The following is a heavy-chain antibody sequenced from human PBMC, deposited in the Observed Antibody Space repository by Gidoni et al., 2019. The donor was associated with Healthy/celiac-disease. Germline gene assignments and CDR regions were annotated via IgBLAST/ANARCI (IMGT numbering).Heavy chain of an antibody. V-gene: IGHV3-30-3*01. CDR2: ISYDGSNK. Sequence: QVQLVESGGGVVQPGRSLRLSCAASGFTFSSYAMHWVRQAPGKGLEWVAVISYDGSNKYYADSVKGRFTISRDNSKNTLYLQMNSLRAEDTAVYYCARVSPSIYYYYGMDVWGQGTTVTVSS. D-gene: IGHD6-6*01. CDR1: GFTFSSYA. J-gene: IGHJ6*02. CDR3: ARVSPSIYYYYGMDV.